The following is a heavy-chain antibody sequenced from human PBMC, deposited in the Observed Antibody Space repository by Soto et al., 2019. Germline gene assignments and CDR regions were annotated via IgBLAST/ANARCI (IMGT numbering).Heavy chain of an antibody. CDR3: ATGPYCSGGSCYRAPHFDY. J-gene: IGHJ4*02. D-gene: IGHD2-15*01. CDR1: GYTLTELS. V-gene: IGHV1-24*01. Sequence: ASVKVSCKVSGYTLTELSMHWVRQAPGKGLEWMGGFDPEDGETIYAQKFQGRVTMTEDTSTDTAYMELSSLRSEDTAVYYCATGPYCSGGSCYRAPHFDYWGQGTLVTVSS. CDR2: FDPEDGET.